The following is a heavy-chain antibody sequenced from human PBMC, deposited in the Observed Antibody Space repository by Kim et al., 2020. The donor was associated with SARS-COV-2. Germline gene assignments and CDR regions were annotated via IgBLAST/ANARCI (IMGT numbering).Heavy chain of an antibody. CDR3: ASGVIAAAGTSGMDV. V-gene: IGHV3-33*01. D-gene: IGHD6-13*01. CDR1: GFTFSSYG. J-gene: IGHJ6*02. Sequence: GGSLRLSCAASGFTFSSYGMHWVRQAPGKGLEWVAVIWYDGSNKYYADSVKGRFTISRDNSKNTLYLQMNSLRAEDTAVYYCASGVIAAAGTSGMDVWGQGTTGTVSS. CDR2: IWYDGSNK.